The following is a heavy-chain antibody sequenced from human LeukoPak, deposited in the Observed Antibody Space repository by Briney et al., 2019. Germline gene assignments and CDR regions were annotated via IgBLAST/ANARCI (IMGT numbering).Heavy chain of an antibody. CDR3: ARYYDSSGSTDY. Sequence: ASVKVSCKASGYTFTGYYMHWVRQAPGQGLGWMGWINPNSGGTNYAQKFQGRVTMTRDTSISTAYMELSRLRSDDTAVYYCARYYDSSGSTDYWGQGTLVTVSS. D-gene: IGHD3-22*01. V-gene: IGHV1-2*02. CDR2: INPNSGGT. CDR1: GYTFTGYY. J-gene: IGHJ4*02.